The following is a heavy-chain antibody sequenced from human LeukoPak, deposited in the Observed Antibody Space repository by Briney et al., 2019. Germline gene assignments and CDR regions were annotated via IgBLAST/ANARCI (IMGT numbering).Heavy chain of an antibody. Sequence: PGGSLRLSCAASGFTFSTYEMNWVRQAPGKGLEWLSYISSSGSTIYYADSVKGRFTISRDNAKNSLFLQMNSLRAEDTAVYYCARDHQRLTYFDYWGQGTLVTVSS. D-gene: IGHD6-19*01. CDR3: ARDHQRLTYFDY. CDR1: GFTFSTYE. V-gene: IGHV3-48*03. CDR2: ISSSGSTI. J-gene: IGHJ4*02.